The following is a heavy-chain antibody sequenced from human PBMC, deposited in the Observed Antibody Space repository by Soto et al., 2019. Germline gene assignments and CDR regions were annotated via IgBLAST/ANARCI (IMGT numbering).Heavy chain of an antibody. D-gene: IGHD5-18*01. CDR3: ARDPMPDTAMGHNWFDP. Sequence: GASVKVSCKASGGTFSSYAISWVRQAPGQGLEWMGGIIPIFGTANYAQKFQGRVTITADKSTSTAYMELSSLRSEDTAVYYCARDPMPDTAMGHNWFDPWGQGTLVTVS. J-gene: IGHJ5*02. CDR1: GGTFSSYA. CDR2: IIPIFGTA. V-gene: IGHV1-69*06.